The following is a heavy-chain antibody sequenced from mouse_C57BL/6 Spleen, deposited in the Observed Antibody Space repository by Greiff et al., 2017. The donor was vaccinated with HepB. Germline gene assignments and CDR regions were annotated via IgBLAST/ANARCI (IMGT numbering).Heavy chain of an antibody. J-gene: IGHJ3*01. CDR2: FYPGSGSI. V-gene: IGHV1-62-2*01. D-gene: IGHD1-1*01. CDR3: ARHEDRYYGTIPPWFAY. CDR1: GYTFTEYT. Sequence: QVQLQQSGAELVKPGASVKLSCKASGYTFTEYTIHWVKQRSGQGLEWIGWFYPGSGSIKYNEKFKDKATLTADKSSSTVYMELRRLTSEDSAVYFCARHEDRYYGTIPPWFAYWGQGTLVTVSA.